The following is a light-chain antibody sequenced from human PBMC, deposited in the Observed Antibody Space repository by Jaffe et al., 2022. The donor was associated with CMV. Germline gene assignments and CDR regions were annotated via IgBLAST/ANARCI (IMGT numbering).Light chain of an antibody. CDR1: QTIDRY. V-gene: IGKV1-39*01. CDR3: QQIYTTPWT. CDR2: AAS. J-gene: IGKJ1*01. Sequence: DIQMTQSPSSLSASVGDRVTITCRASQTIDRYLNWYQQKPGTAPKLLIYAASTLHTGVPSRFSGRGSGTDFTLTISSLQPEDFAIYYCQQIYTTPWTFGQRTKVDLK.